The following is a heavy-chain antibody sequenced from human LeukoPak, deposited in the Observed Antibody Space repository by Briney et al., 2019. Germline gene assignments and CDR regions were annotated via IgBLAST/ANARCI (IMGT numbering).Heavy chain of an antibody. J-gene: IGHJ6*03. CDR1: GYTFTSYD. V-gene: IGHV1-8*01. Sequence: ASVKVSCKASGYTFTSYDINWVRQATGQGLEWMGWMNPNSGNTGYAQKFQGRVTMTKNTSITTAYMELSSLRSEDTAVYYCARALSWTTDSYYYMDVWGKGTTVSVSS. D-gene: IGHD3/OR15-3a*01. CDR2: MNPNSGNT. CDR3: ARALSWTTDSYYYMDV.